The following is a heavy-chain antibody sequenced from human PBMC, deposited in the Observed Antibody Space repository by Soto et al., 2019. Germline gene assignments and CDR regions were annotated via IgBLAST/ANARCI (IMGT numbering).Heavy chain of an antibody. V-gene: IGHV4-59*01. J-gene: IGHJ6*04. Sequence: PSETLSLTCTVSGGSISSYYWSWIRQPPGKGLEWIGYVYYSGSTNYNPSLKSRVTISVDTSKNQFSLKLSSVTAADTAVYYCARESYGSRYYGMDVWGKGTTVTVSS. CDR2: VYYSGST. D-gene: IGHD3-10*01. CDR1: GGSISSYY. CDR3: ARESYGSRYYGMDV.